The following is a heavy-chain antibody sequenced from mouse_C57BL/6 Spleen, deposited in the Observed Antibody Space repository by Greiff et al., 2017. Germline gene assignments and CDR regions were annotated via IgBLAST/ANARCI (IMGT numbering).Heavy chain of an antibody. D-gene: IGHD3-2*02. CDR3: TTGQLRRFDY. V-gene: IGHV14-4*01. CDR2: IDPENGDT. CDR1: GFNIKDDY. Sequence: EVQLQQSGAELVRPGASVKLSCTASGFNIKDDYMHWVKQRPEQGLEWIGWIDPENGDTEYASKFQGKATITADTSSNTAYLQLSSLTSEDTAVYYGTTGQLRRFDYWGQGTTLTVSS. J-gene: IGHJ2*01.